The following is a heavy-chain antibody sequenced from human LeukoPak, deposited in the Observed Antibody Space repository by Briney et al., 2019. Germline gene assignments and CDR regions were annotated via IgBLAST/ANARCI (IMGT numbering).Heavy chain of an antibody. J-gene: IGHJ5*02. D-gene: IGHD6-13*01. CDR3: AKAPREVAAAGTDWFDP. CDR1: GFTVSSNY. CDR2: IYSGGST. Sequence: PGGSLRLSCAASGFTVSSNYMSWVRQAPGKGLEWVSVIYSGGSTYYADSVKGRFTISRDNSKNTLYLQMNSLRTEDTALYYCAKAPREVAAAGTDWFDPWGQGTLVTVSS. V-gene: IGHV3-53*05.